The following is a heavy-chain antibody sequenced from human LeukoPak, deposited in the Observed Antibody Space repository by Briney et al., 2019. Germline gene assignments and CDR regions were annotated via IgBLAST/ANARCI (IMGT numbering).Heavy chain of an antibody. CDR3: AREPRNEDDAFDI. CDR2: IKQDGSEK. Sequence: GGSLRLSCAASGFTFSSYWMSWVRQAPGKGLEWVANIKQDGSEKYYVDSVKGRFTISRDNAKNSLYLQMNSLRAEDTAVYYCAREPRNEDDAFDIWGQGTMVTVSS. V-gene: IGHV3-7*01. D-gene: IGHD1-1*01. CDR1: GFTFSSYW. J-gene: IGHJ3*02.